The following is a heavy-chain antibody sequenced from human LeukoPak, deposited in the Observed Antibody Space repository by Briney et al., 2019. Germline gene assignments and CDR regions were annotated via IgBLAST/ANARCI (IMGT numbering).Heavy chain of an antibody. J-gene: IGHJ4*02. V-gene: IGHV4-59*08. CDR1: GGSISSYY. D-gene: IGHD6-19*01. CDR2: IYYSGST. CDR3: ARHGSGWYADFDY. Sequence: SETLSLTCTVSGGSISSYYWSWIRQPPGKGLEWIGYIYYSGSTNYNPSLKSRVTISVDTSKNQFSLKLSSVTAADTAVYYCARHGSGWYADFDYWGQGTLVTVSS.